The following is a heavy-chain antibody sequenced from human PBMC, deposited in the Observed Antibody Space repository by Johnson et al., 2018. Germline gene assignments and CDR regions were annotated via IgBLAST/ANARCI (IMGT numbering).Heavy chain of an antibody. CDR1: GFTFDDYA. J-gene: IGHJ6*02. D-gene: IGHD5-18*01. CDR3: ARDPGYSNSSVFGMDV. Sequence: VQLVQSGGGLVQPGRSLRLSCAASGFTFDDYAMHWVRQAPGKGLEWVSGISGSGGITYYADSVKGRFTVSRDNSRNTLYLPMNSLRPEDTAVYYCARDPGYSNSSVFGMDVWGQGTTVIVSS. CDR2: ISGSGGIT. V-gene: IGHV3-23*04.